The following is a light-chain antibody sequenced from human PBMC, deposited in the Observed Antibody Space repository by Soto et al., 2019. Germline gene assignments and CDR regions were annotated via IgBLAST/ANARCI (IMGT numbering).Light chain of an antibody. CDR3: FSYAGSNTLYV. Sequence: QSALTQPASVSRAAGRAITISCTEASSDVGTYNLVSWYQQHPGKAPKLMIYEVSKRPSGVSNRFSGSKSGNTASLTISGLQAEDQADYYCFSYAGSNTLYVFGTGTKVTVL. CDR1: SSDVGTYNL. V-gene: IGLV2-23*02. J-gene: IGLJ1*01. CDR2: EVS.